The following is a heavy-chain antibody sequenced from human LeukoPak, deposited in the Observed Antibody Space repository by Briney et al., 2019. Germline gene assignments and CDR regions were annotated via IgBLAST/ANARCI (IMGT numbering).Heavy chain of an antibody. CDR2: ISSSSSYI. J-gene: IGHJ4*02. CDR3: AKSLRFLEWLPPAGGDY. V-gene: IGHV3-21*04. Sequence: GGSLRLSCAASGFTFSTYWMSWVRQAPGKGLEWVSSISSSSSYIYYADSVKGRFTISRDNAKNSLYLQMNSLRAEDTAVYYCAKSLRFLEWLPPAGGDYWGQGTLVTVSS. D-gene: IGHD3-3*01. CDR1: GFTFSTYW.